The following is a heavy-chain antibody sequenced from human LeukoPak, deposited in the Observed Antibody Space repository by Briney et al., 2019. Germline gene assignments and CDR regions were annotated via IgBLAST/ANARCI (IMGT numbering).Heavy chain of an antibody. Sequence: GGSLRLSCAASGFTFSDSAMSWVRQTPGKGLEWVSGISDSGGSTLYADSVKGRFTISRDNSKNTLYLQMNSLRAEDTAVYYCAKRSGAGHLYFQHWGQGTLVTVSS. CDR1: GFTFSDSA. CDR2: ISDSGGST. J-gene: IGHJ1*01. D-gene: IGHD3-10*01. CDR3: AKRSGAGHLYFQH. V-gene: IGHV3-23*01.